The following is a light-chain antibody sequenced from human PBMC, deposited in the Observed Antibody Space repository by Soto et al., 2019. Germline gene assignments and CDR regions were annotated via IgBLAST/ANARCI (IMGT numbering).Light chain of an antibody. CDR3: QQANSFPLT. J-gene: IGKJ4*01. Sequence: EIVLTQSPGTLSLSPGERATLSCRASQSFSSSYLAWYQQKPGQAPRLLIYGASTRATGIPARFSGSGSGTEFTLTISSLQSEDFATYYCQQANSFPLTFGGGTKVDIK. CDR1: QSFSSSY. CDR2: GAS. V-gene: IGKV3D-7*01.